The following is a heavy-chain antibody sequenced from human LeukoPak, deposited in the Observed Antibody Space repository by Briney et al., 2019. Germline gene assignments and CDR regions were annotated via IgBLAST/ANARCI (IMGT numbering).Heavy chain of an antibody. J-gene: IGHJ4*02. CDR3: ARDYYDSRGVQPFDY. CDR2: IKQDGSEK. V-gene: IGHV3-7*01. D-gene: IGHD3-22*01. CDR1: GFTFSSYW. Sequence: GGPLRLSCAASGFTFSSYWMSWVRQAPGKGLEWVANIKQDGSEKYYVDSVKGRFTISRDNAKNSLYLQMNSLRAEDTAVYYCARDYYDSRGVQPFDYWGQGTLVTVSS.